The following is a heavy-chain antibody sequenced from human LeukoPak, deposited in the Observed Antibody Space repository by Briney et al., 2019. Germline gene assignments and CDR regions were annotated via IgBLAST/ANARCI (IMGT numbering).Heavy chain of an antibody. CDR3: ARGYIDSSGYSPRSSFDN. J-gene: IGHJ4*02. Sequence: RPGGSLRLSCAASGFTFSSYEMNWVRQAPGKGLEWVSGINWNGGSTGYADSVKGRFTISRDNAKNSLFLQMNSLRAEDTAVYYCARGYIDSSGYSPRSSFDNWGQGTLVTVSS. CDR2: INWNGGST. D-gene: IGHD3-22*01. V-gene: IGHV3-20*04. CDR1: GFTFSSYE.